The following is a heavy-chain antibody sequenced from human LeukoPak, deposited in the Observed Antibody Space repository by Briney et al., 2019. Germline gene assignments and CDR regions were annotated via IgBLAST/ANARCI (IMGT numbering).Heavy chain of an antibody. CDR3: ARDTYSYGPHFDY. Sequence: GSLRLSCAASGFTFSSYSMNWVRQAPGKGLEWVSSISSSSSYIYYADSEKGRFTISRDNAKNSLYLQMNSLGAEDTAVYYCARDTYSYGPHFDYWGQGTLVTVSS. V-gene: IGHV3-21*01. J-gene: IGHJ4*02. D-gene: IGHD5-18*01. CDR2: ISSSSSYI. CDR1: GFTFSSYS.